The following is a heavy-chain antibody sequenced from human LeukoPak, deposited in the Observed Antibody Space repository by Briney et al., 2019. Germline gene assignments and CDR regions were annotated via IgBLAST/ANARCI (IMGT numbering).Heavy chain of an antibody. D-gene: IGHD2-2*01. V-gene: IGHV3-21*01. CDR1: GFIFSSYS. CDR2: ISSSSSYI. J-gene: IGHJ6*04. Sequence: GGSLRLSCAASGFIFSSYSMNWVRPAPGKGLEWVSSISSSSSYIYYADSVKGRFTISRDNAKNSLYLQMNSLRAEDTAVYYCARGPRDSYQLPPYYYYYGMDVWGKGTTVTVSS. CDR3: ARGPRDSYQLPPYYYYYGMDV.